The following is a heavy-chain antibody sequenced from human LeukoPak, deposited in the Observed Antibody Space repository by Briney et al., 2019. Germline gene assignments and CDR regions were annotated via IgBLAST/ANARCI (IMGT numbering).Heavy chain of an antibody. CDR1: GGSISVSRSY. Sequence: PSETLSLTCTVSGGSISVSRSYWGWIRQPPGKGLEWIGSVFHSGTTYYNPSLKSRITISVDTSKNQFSLKLSSVTAADTAVYYCARRDYSGDNPVLDYWGQGTLVTVSS. J-gene: IGHJ4*02. V-gene: IGHV4-39*01. CDR3: ARRDYSGDNPVLDY. CDR2: VFHSGTT. D-gene: IGHD2-21*01.